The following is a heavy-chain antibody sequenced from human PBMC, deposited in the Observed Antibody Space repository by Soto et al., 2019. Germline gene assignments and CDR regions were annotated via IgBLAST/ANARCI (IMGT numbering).Heavy chain of an antibody. CDR1: GFTFSSYG. D-gene: IGHD1-1*01. V-gene: IGHV3-30*18. CDR2: ISYDGSNK. CDR3: AKDLGELERVGRFDY. J-gene: IGHJ4*02. Sequence: PGGSLRLSCAASGFTFSSYGMHWVRQAPGKGLEWVAVISYDGSNKYYADSVKGRFTISRDNSKNTLYLQMNSLRAEDTAVYYSAKDLGELERVGRFDYWGQGTLVTVSS.